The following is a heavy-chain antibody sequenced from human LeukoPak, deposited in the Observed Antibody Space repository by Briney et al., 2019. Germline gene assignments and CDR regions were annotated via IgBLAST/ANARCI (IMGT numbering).Heavy chain of an antibody. Sequence: PGGSLRLSCAASGFTLSSYWIHWVRQVPGKGLVWISRINSDGSSTTYADSVKGRFSISRDNAENTLYLQMNSLRAEDTARYFCARAGSGLDVWGQGTTVTVFS. CDR1: GFTLSSYW. CDR3: ARAGSGLDV. J-gene: IGHJ6*02. V-gene: IGHV3-74*01. CDR2: INSDGSST.